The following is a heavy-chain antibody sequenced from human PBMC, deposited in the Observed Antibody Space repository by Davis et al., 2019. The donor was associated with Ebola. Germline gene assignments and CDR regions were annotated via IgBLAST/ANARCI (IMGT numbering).Heavy chain of an antibody. J-gene: IGHJ5*02. CDR2: INPSGGST. D-gene: IGHD2-2*01. Sequence: AASVKVSCKASGYTFTSYYMHWVRQAPGQGLERMGIINPSGGSTSYAQKFQGRVTMTRDTSTSTVYMELSSLRSEDTAVYYWARVRNCSSTSCILSDWFDPWGQGTLVTVSS. CDR1: GYTFTSYY. V-gene: IGHV1-46*01. CDR3: ARVRNCSSTSCILSDWFDP.